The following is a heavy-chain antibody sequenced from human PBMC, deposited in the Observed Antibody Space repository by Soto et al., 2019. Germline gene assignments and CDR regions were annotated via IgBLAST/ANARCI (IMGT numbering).Heavy chain of an antibody. CDR1: GDSYSISTYS. J-gene: IGHJ5*02. Sequence: SETLSLTFNMSGDSYSISTYSWSWIRQPPGKALQWIGFIYQSGVTSYNPSLASRVSISLDRSNNQCSLKLKSVTAADTAVYFCAGMPYTSGLRFDPWGPGTLVAVS. CDR2: IYQSGVT. D-gene: IGHD6-19*01. CDR3: AGMPYTSGLRFDP. V-gene: IGHV4-30-2*01.